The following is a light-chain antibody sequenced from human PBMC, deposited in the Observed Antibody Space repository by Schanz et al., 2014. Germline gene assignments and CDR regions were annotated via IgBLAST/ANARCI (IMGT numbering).Light chain of an antibody. CDR3: HQYHSPPLT. Sequence: EIVLTQSPDSLAVSLGERATITCKSSLDVNIDGVNYFTWFQQKAGQPPRLLFSWASTREKGVPDRFTGSGTGTYFSLTISNVQPEDVEIYYCHQYHSPPLTFGGGTRVEI. CDR2: WAS. CDR1: LDVNIDGVNY. V-gene: IGKV4-1*01. J-gene: IGKJ4*01.